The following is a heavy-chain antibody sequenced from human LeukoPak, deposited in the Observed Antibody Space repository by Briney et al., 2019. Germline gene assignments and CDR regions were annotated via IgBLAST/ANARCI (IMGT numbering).Heavy chain of an antibody. D-gene: IGHD1-14*01. CDR3: ARGQTGSQANY. V-gene: IGHV3-21*01. CDR2: ISSISSYI. J-gene: IGHJ4*02. CDR1: GFTFSSYN. Sequence: GGSLRLSCAASGFTFSSYNMNWVRQAPGKGLEWVSSISSISSYIYYADSMKGRFTISRDNAKNSLYLQMNSLRAEDTAVYYCARGQTGSQANYWGQGTLVTVSS.